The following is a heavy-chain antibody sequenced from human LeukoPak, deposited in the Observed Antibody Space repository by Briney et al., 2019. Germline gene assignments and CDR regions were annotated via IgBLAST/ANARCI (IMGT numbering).Heavy chain of an antibody. Sequence: HPGGSLRLSCAASGFTFSAYAIHWVRQAPGKGLEWVAVISHDGSNKYYADSVKGRFTISRDNSKNTLYLQMNSLRPEDTAVYYCASARGGGSYLGWYFDLWGRGTLVTVSS. CDR1: GFTFSAYA. J-gene: IGHJ2*01. D-gene: IGHD1-26*01. CDR3: ASARGGGSYLGWYFDL. CDR2: ISHDGSNK. V-gene: IGHV3-30-3*01.